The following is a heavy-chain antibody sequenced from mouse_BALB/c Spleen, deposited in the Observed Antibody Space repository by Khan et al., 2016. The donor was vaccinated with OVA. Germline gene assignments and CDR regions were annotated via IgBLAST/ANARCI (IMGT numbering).Heavy chain of an antibody. D-gene: IGHD1-2*01. J-gene: IGHJ3*01. CDR1: GYTFTDYY. CDR3: ARRNYFGYTFAY. V-gene: IGHV1-77*01. CDR2: ISPGSGDT. Sequence: QVQLLQSGAELARPGASVKLSCKASGYTFTDYYINWVKQRTGQGLEWIGEISPGSGDTYYNEKFKGKATLTADKSSSAAYMQLSSLTSEACAVYFCARRNYFGYTFAYWGQGTLVTVSA.